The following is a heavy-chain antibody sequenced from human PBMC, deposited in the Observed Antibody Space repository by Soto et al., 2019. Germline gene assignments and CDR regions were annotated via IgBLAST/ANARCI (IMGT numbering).Heavy chain of an antibody. J-gene: IGHJ5*02. V-gene: IGHV4-30-4*01. Sequence: TLSLTCTVSGGSISSGDYYWSWIRHPPGKGLEWIGYTYYSGSTYYNPSLKSRVTISVDTSKNQFSLKLSSVTAADTAVYYCARGSPYRYYDFWSGTHWFDPWAREPWSPSPQ. CDR2: TYYSGST. CDR3: ARGSPYRYYDFWSGTHWFDP. CDR1: GGSISSGDYY. D-gene: IGHD3-3*01.